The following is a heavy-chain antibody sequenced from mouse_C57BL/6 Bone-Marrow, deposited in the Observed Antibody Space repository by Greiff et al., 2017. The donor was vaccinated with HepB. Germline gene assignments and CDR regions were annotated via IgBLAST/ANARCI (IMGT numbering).Heavy chain of an antibody. J-gene: IGHJ2*01. CDR3: ARWRRTTRDFDY. CDR2: INPYNGGT. Sequence: VQLKQSGPVLVKPGASVKMSCKASGYTFTDYYMNWVKQSHGKSLEWIGVINPYNGGTSYNQKFKGKATLTVDKSSSTAYMELNSLTSEDSAVYYCARWRRTTRDFDYWGQGTTLTVSS. V-gene: IGHV1-19*01. D-gene: IGHD1-1*01. CDR1: GYTFTDYY.